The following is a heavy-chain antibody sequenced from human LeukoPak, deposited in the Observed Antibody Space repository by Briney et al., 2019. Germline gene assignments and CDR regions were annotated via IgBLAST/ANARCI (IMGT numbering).Heavy chain of an antibody. J-gene: IGHJ4*02. CDR1: GFTFSRFR. CDR3: AKVPNDFWSGYKGD. CDR2: IRYDGSNK. Sequence: GGSLRLSCAASGFTFSRFRMSWVRQPPGKGLEWVAFIRYDGSNKYYADSVKGRFTISRDNSKNTLYLQMNSLRAEDTAVYYCAKVPNDFWSGYKGDWGQGTLVTVSS. D-gene: IGHD3-3*01. V-gene: IGHV3-30*02.